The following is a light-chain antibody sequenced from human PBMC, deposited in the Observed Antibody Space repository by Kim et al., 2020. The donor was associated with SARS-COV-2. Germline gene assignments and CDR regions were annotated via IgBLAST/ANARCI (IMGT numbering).Light chain of an antibody. J-gene: IGKJ4*02. Sequence: ASVGDTVTITCRASQGISNRLIWFQQKTGQVPRSLIYAVSTLQSGVPSRFSGSGSGTDFTITISSLQPEDFETYYCLQHNDYQLTFGGGTKVDIK. CDR1: QGISNR. CDR2: AVS. CDR3: LQHNDYQLT. V-gene: IGKV1-17*03.